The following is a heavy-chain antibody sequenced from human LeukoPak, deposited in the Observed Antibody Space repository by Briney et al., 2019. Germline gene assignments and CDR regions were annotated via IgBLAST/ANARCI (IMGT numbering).Heavy chain of an antibody. J-gene: IGHJ4*02. V-gene: IGHV4-39*01. D-gene: IGHD3-22*01. CDR1: GGSISSDTYY. CDR2: IYYSGTT. Sequence: SETLSLTCSVSGGSISSDTYYWGWIRQPPGKGLEWVGSIYYSGTTYYNPSLKTRVTISVDTSKNQFSLKLSSVTAADTAVYYCARGSRDSSGYYCGFDYWGQGTLVTVSS. CDR3: ARGSRDSSGYYCGFDY.